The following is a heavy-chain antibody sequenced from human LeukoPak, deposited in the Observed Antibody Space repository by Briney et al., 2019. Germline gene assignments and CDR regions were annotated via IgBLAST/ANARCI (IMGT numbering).Heavy chain of an antibody. CDR1: GGSFNDYY. CDR2: IYYSGST. V-gene: IGHV4-59*01. Sequence: SETLSLTCAVYGGSFNDYYWSWIRQPPGKGLEWIGYIYYSGSTNYNPSLKSRVTISVDTSKNQFSLKLSSVTAADTAVYYCARDPRTGTTGAFDIWGQGTMVTVSS. CDR3: ARDPRTGTTGAFDI. D-gene: IGHD1-7*01. J-gene: IGHJ3*02.